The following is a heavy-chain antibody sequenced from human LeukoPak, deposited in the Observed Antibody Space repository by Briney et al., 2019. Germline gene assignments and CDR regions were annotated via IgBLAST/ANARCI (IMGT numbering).Heavy chain of an antibody. J-gene: IGHJ4*02. CDR1: GFTFSTYG. V-gene: IGHV3-33*01. Sequence: GRSLRLSCAASGFTFSTYGIHWVRQAPGKGLEWVAVIWHDGSNKYYSDSVKGRFTISRDNSKNTLYLQMTSLRAEDTAVYFCARAVGPYDYWGQGTLVTVSS. D-gene: IGHD3-10*01. CDR2: IWHDGSNK. CDR3: ARAVGPYDY.